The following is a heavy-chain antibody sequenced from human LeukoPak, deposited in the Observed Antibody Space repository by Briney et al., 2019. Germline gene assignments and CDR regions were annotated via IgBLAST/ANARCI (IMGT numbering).Heavy chain of an antibody. D-gene: IGHD5-12*01. Sequence: GASVKVSCKASGYTFTSYYTHWVRQAPGQGLEWMGIINPSGGSTSYAQKFQGRVTMTRDMSTSTVYMELSSLRSEDTAVYYCARDHVHSGYDPFPLDVWGKGTTVTVSS. CDR1: GYTFTSYY. CDR2: INPSGGST. J-gene: IGHJ6*04. V-gene: IGHV1-46*01. CDR3: ARDHVHSGYDPFPLDV.